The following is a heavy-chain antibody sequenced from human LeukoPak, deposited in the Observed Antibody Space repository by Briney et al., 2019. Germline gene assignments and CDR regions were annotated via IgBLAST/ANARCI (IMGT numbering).Heavy chain of an antibody. CDR1: GGTFSSYA. J-gene: IGHJ4*02. CDR2: IIPIFGTA. Sequence: ASVKVSCKASGGTFSSYAISWVRQAPGQWLEWMGGIIPIFGTANYAQKSQGRVTITADESTSTAYMELSSLRSEDTAVYYCARGDDILTGRFDYWGQGTLVTVSS. D-gene: IGHD3-9*01. V-gene: IGHV1-69*13. CDR3: ARGDDILTGRFDY.